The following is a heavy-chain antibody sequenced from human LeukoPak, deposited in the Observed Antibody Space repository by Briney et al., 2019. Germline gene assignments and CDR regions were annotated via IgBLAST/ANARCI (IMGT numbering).Heavy chain of an antibody. Sequence: GGPVRPSRAAPGFTFSSNWMHWVRQAPGKGPVWVSRINSDERSTSYTDSVKGRVTVSRDNAKDTLYLQMNSLRAEDTAVYYCAKAWAYGGNSCGDYWGQGTLVTVSS. CDR3: AKAWAYGGNSCGDY. CDR2: INSDERST. D-gene: IGHD4-23*01. CDR1: GFTFSSNW. J-gene: IGHJ4*02. V-gene: IGHV3-74*01.